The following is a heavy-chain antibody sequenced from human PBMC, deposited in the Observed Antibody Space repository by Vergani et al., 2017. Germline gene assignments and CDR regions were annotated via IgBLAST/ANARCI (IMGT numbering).Heavy chain of an antibody. D-gene: IGHD2-2*02. CDR1: GDSISSNNC. Sequence: QVQLQESGPGLVKPPGTLSLTCAVSGDSISSNNCWTGVRQPPGKGLAWVGEICHTEDTKYSPSLKSRATVSADVSRNLFSLRLNAVAAADTAVYYCSTIGYRRWGYYFDYWGQGILVTVSS. J-gene: IGHJ4*02. CDR3: STIGYRRWGYYFDY. CDR2: ICHTEDT. V-gene: IGHV4-4*03.